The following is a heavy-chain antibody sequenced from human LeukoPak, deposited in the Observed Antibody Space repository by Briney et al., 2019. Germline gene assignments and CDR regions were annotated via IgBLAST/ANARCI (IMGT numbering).Heavy chain of an antibody. J-gene: IGHJ4*02. V-gene: IGHV1-18*01. CDR1: GYTFTSYG. CDR2: ISAYNGNT. Sequence: ASVKVSCKASGYTFTSYGISWVRQAPGQGLEWMGWISAYNGNTNYAQKLQGRVTMTTDTSTSTACMELRSLRSGDTAVYYCARTFNSIDYWGQGTLVTVSS. D-gene: IGHD5-24*01. CDR3: ARTFNSIDY.